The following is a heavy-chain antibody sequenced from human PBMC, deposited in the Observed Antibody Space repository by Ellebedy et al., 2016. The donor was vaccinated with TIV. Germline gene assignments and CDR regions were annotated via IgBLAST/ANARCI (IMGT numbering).Heavy chain of an antibody. V-gene: IGHV3-21*01. Sequence: GESLKISCAASGFIFSHYSMNWVRQAPGKGLEWVSYISRSSSNTYYGDSAKGRFTISRDDAKNSLYLQMNNLRAEDTAVYYCARDWQTSGSSSYHIDSWGQGTLVIVSS. CDR3: ARDWQTSGSSSYHIDS. J-gene: IGHJ4*02. CDR1: GFIFSHYS. D-gene: IGHD3-10*01. CDR2: ISRSSSNT.